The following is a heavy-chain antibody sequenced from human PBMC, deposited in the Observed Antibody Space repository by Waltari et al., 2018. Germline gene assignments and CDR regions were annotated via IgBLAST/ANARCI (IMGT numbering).Heavy chain of an antibody. J-gene: IGHJ4*02. CDR2: IYYSGST. Sequence: QVQLQESGPGLVKPSETLSLTCTVPGGSISSHYWSWIRQPPGKGLEWIGYIYYSGSTNYNPSLKSRVTISVDTSKNQFSLKLSSVTAADTAVYYCARSGGSSWYEGIYYFDYWGQGTLVTVSS. D-gene: IGHD6-13*01. V-gene: IGHV4-59*11. CDR1: GGSISSHY. CDR3: ARSGGSSWYEGIYYFDY.